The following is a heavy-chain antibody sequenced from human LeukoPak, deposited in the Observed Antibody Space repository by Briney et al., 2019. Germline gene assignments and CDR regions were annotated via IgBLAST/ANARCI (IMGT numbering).Heavy chain of an antibody. Sequence: ARSLRVSCAASGFTFSSYGMHWVRQAPGKGLEWVALIWYDGSNKYYADSVKGRFTISRDNSKNTLYLQMNSLRAEDTAVYYCAKGTGHYYYYMDVWGKGTTVTVSS. J-gene: IGHJ6*03. V-gene: IGHV3-33*06. CDR1: GFTFSSYG. CDR3: AKGTGHYYYYMDV. CDR2: IWYDGSNK. D-gene: IGHD1-14*01.